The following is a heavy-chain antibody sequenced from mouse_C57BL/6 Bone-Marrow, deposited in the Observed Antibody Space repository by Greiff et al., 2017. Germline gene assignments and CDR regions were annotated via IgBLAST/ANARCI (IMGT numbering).Heavy chain of an antibody. Sequence: EVQLVESGGGLVKPGGSLKLSCAASGFTFSSYAMSWVRQTPVKRLEWVATISAGGSYTSYPDNVKGRFTISRDNAKNNLYLRMSHLNSEDTARYYCARSLTSRKGDDWGQGTTVTVSS. CDR2: ISAGGSYT. J-gene: IGHJ4*01. D-gene: IGHD4-1*01. V-gene: IGHV5-4*01. CDR1: GFTFSSYA. CDR3: ARSLTSRKGDD.